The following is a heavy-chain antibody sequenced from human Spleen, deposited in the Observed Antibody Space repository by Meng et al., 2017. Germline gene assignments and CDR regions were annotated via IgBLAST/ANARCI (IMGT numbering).Heavy chain of an antibody. J-gene: IGHJ4*02. CDR2: IYSGGST. Sequence: GESLKISCAASGFTFSSYSMNWVRQAPGKGLEWVSIIYSGGSTYYADSVKGRFTISRDNSKNTLYLQMNSLKADDTAVYYCARTLYGKYFDYWGQGTLVTVSS. V-gene: IGHV3-53*01. D-gene: IGHD4-17*01. CDR1: GFTFSSYS. CDR3: ARTLYGKYFDY.